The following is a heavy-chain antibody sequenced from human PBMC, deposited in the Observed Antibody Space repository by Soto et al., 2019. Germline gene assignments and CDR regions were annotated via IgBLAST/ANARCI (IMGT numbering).Heavy chain of an antibody. CDR3: ARGVGVAEPNNYYYGMDV. J-gene: IGHJ6*02. Sequence: QVRLVQSGAEVKKPGSSVKVSCEASGDTFSNYAVSWVRQAPGQGLEWMGGIIPMFGTPDYAQKFQGRVTMTADKSATTAYMEVSRLRSEDTAVYYCARGVGVAEPNNYYYGMDVWGQGTTVTVSS. CDR2: IIPMFGTP. V-gene: IGHV1-69*06. D-gene: IGHD3-3*01. CDR1: GDTFSNYA.